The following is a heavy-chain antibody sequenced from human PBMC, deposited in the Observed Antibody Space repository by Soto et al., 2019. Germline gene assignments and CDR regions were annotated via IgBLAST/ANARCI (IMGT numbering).Heavy chain of an antibody. CDR3: ARTSYDSSGTAADP. CDR2: INYSGRT. J-gene: IGHJ5*02. D-gene: IGHD3-22*01. V-gene: IGHV4-34*01. Sequence: PSETLSLTCAVHGGSFSDYYWSWIRQPPGKGLEWIGEINYSGRTNYNPSLKSRVTISVDTSKNQFPLTLSSMTAADTAVYYCARTSYDSSGTAADPWGQGTLVTVSS. CDR1: GGSFSDYY.